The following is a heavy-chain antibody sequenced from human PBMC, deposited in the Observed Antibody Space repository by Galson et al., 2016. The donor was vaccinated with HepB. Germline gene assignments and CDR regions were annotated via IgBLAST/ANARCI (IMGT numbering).Heavy chain of an antibody. V-gene: IGHV3-30*03. CDR3: ARTDFNDYVRGDY. CDR2: ISYHENNK. J-gene: IGHJ4*02. Sequence: SLRLSCAASGFTFTSYDMHWVRQAPGKGLEWVAGISYHENNKYYGDSVKGRFTISRDNAKNTLYLQMNSLRAEDTGVYYCARTDFNDYVRGDYWGQGTLVTVSA. D-gene: IGHD3-10*02. CDR1: GFTFTSYD.